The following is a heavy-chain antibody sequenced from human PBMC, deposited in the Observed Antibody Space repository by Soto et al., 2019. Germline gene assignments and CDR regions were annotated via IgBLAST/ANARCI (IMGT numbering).Heavy chain of an antibody. CDR3: ASRSIAAAGTNYYYGMDV. CDR2: IYYSGST. Sequence: LSLTCTVSGGSISSYYWSWIRQPPGKGLEWIGYIYYSGSTNYNPSLKSRVTISVDTSKNQFSLKLSSVTAADTAVYYCASRSIAAAGTNYYYGMDVWGQGTTVTVS. V-gene: IGHV4-59*01. D-gene: IGHD6-13*01. J-gene: IGHJ6*02. CDR1: GGSISSYY.